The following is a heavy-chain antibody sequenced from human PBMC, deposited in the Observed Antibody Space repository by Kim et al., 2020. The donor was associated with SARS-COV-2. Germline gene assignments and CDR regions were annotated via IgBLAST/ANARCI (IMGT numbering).Heavy chain of an antibody. CDR1: GFTFSSYG. J-gene: IGHJ6*02. Sequence: GGSLRLSCAASGFTFSSYGMHWVRQAPGKGLEWVAVIWYDGSNKYYADSVKGRFTISRDNSKNTLYLQMNSLRAEDTAVYYCARDHMLLWFGELLRLDGMDVWGQGTTVTVSS. CDR2: IWYDGSNK. CDR3: ARDHMLLWFGELLRLDGMDV. V-gene: IGHV3-33*01. D-gene: IGHD3-10*01.